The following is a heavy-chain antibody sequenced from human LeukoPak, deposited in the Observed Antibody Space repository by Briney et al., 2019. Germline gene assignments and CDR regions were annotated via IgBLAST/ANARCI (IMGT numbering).Heavy chain of an antibody. CDR3: ARNRGPGYYGSGSYQAH. V-gene: IGHV1-18*01. CDR1: GYTFTSYG. J-gene: IGHJ4*02. CDR2: ISAYNGNT. D-gene: IGHD3-10*01. Sequence: ASVKVSCKASGYTFTSYGISWVRQAPGRGLEWMGWISAYNGNTNYAQKLQGRVTMTTDTSTSTAYMELRSLRSDDTAVYYCARNRGPGYYGSGSYQAHWCQGTLVTVTS.